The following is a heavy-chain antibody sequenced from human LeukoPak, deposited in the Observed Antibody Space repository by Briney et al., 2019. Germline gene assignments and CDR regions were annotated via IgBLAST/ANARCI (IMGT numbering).Heavy chain of an antibody. Sequence: PGGSLRLSCAASGFTFSDYAMSWVRQAPGKGLEWVSTASYYVGKQYHADSVRGRFTVSRDNSRNTVSLQMGSLRVEDTGIYYCAKAGIGADGAGFLCEYWGQGTLVTVSS. CDR3: AKAGIGADGAGFLCEY. CDR1: GFTFSDYA. D-gene: IGHD1-1*01. J-gene: IGHJ4*02. CDR2: ASYYVGKQ. V-gene: IGHV3-23*01.